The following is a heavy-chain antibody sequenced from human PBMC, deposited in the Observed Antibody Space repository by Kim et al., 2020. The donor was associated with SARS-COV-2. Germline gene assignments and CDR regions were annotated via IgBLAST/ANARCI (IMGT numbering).Heavy chain of an antibody. J-gene: IGHJ6*03. CDR2: T. Sequence: TRYPPPFQGPVTVSADKSISTAYLQWSSLKASDTAMYYCARHMNYYYMDVWGKGTTVTVSS. D-gene: IGHD3-16*01. CDR3: ARHMNYYYMDV. V-gene: IGHV5-51*01.